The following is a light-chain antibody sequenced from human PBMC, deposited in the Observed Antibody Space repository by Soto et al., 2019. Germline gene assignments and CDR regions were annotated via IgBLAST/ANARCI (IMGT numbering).Light chain of an antibody. J-gene: IGLJ2*01. CDR1: SGSIASNY. V-gene: IGLV6-57*04. CDR2: EDN. Sequence: NFMLTQPHSVSKSPGKTVTISRARSSGSIASNYVQWCQQRPGSAPTTVIYEDNQRPSGVPDRFSGSIDSSSNSASLTISGLQTEDEADYYCQSYDSSNLVVFGGGTKLTVL. CDR3: QSYDSSNLVV.